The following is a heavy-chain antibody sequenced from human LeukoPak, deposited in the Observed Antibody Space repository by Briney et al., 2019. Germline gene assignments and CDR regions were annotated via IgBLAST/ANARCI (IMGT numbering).Heavy chain of an antibody. D-gene: IGHD3-9*01. J-gene: IGHJ4*02. CDR3: ARSPLNYDILTDYSTYFDY. CDR2: INPNSGGT. V-gene: IGHV1-2*02. CDR1: GYTFTGYY. Sequence: ASVKVSCKASGYTFTGYYMHWVRQAPGQGLEWMGWINPNSGGTNYAQKFQGRVTMTRDTSISTAYMELSSLRSEDTAVYYCARSPLNYDILTDYSTYFDYWGQGTLVTVSS.